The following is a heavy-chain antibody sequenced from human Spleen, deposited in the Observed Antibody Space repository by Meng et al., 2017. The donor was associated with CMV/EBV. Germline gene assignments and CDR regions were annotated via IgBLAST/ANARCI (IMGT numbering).Heavy chain of an antibody. Sequence: GGSLRLSCTASGFTFGDYAMSWVRQAPGKGLEWVGFIRSKAYGGTTEYAASVKGRFTISRDDSKSIAYLQMNSLKTEDTAVYYCTREVVGRYYFGMDVWGQGTTVTVSS. D-gene: IGHD1-26*01. CDR3: TREVVGRYYFGMDV. J-gene: IGHJ6*02. V-gene: IGHV3-49*04. CDR2: IRSKAYGGTT. CDR1: GFTFGDYA.